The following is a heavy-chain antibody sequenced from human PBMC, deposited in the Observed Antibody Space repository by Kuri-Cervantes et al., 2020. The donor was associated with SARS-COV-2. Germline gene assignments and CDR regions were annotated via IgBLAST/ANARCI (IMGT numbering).Heavy chain of an antibody. CDR2: MNPNSGNT. Sequence: ASVKVSCKASGYTLTSYDMNWVRQAPGQGLEWMGWMNPNSGNTGYAQKFQGRVAMTRNTSISTAYMELSSLRAEDTAVYYCARVGRSIVVVPGAIDYWGQGTLVTVSS. CDR3: ARVGRSIVVVPGAIDY. J-gene: IGHJ4*02. V-gene: IGHV1-8*02. D-gene: IGHD2-2*01. CDR1: GYTLTSYD.